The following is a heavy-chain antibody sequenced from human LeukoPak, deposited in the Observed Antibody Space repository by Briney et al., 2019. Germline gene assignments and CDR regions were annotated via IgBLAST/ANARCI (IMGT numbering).Heavy chain of an antibody. Sequence: PSETLSLTCAVYGGSFSGYYWSWIRQPPGKGLGWIGEINHSGSTNYNPSLKSRVTISVDTSKNQFPLKLSSVTAADTAVYYCARGCPWFDPWGQGTLVTVSS. CDR3: ARGCPWFDP. CDR1: GGSFSGYY. V-gene: IGHV4-34*01. CDR2: INHSGST. J-gene: IGHJ5*02.